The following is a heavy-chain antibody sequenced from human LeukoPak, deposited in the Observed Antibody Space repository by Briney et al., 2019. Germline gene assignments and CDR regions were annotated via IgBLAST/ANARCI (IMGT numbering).Heavy chain of an antibody. CDR2: INDSGGT. CDR1: GDSISGYY. D-gene: IGHD3-10*01. J-gene: IGHJ5*02. V-gene: IGHV4-59*01. Sequence: SETLSLTCSVSGDSISGYYWSWIRQLPGKGLEWSGYINDSGGTKYNPSLKSRVTTSVDTSKNQFSLRLISVTTADTAVYYCARGGSWFGAWGQGTLVAVSS. CDR3: ARGGSWFGA.